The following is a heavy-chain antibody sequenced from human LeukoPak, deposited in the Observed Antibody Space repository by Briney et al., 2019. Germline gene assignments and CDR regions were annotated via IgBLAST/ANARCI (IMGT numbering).Heavy chain of an antibody. CDR3: ARDEGSGSYYNEVSPFYFDY. Sequence: GGSLRLSCAASGFTFDDYGMSWVRQAPGKGLEWVSGINWNGGSTGYADSVKGRFTISRDNAENSLYLQMNSLRAEDTALYYCARDEGSGSYYNEVSPFYFDYWGQGTLVTVSS. J-gene: IGHJ4*02. V-gene: IGHV3-20*04. CDR1: GFTFDDYG. D-gene: IGHD3-10*01. CDR2: INWNGGST.